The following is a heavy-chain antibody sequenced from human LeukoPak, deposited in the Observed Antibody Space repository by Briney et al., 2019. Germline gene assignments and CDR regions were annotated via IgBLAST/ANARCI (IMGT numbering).Heavy chain of an antibody. V-gene: IGHV3-20*04. D-gene: IGHD3-22*01. CDR1: GFTFDDYG. J-gene: IGHJ4*02. CDR2: INWNGGST. Sequence: PGGSLRLSCAASGFTFDDYGMSWVRQAPGKGLEWVSGINWNGGSTGYADSVKGRFTISRDNAKNSLYLQMNSLRAEDTALYYCARDSNYYDSSGYNDADYWGQGTLVTASS. CDR3: ARDSNYYDSSGYNDADY.